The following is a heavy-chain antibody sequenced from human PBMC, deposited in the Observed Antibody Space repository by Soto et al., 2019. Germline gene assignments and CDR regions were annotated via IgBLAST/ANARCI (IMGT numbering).Heavy chain of an antibody. Sequence: EVQLVESGGGLVKPGGSLRLSCAASGFTFSSYSMNWVRQAPGKGLEWVSSISISSTYIYYADSVKGRFTISGDNAKNSLYLQMNSLRAEDTAVYYCARDTYYYGSGSYGPWGQGTLVTVSS. J-gene: IGHJ5*02. D-gene: IGHD3-10*01. CDR3: ARDTYYYGSGSYGP. V-gene: IGHV3-21*01. CDR1: GFTFSSYS. CDR2: ISISSTYI.